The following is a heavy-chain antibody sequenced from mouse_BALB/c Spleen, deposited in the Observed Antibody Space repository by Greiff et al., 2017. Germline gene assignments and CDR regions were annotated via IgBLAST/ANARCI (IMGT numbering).Heavy chain of an antibody. D-gene: IGHD2-14*01. CDR1: GFSLTSYG. CDR3: AREGDRYDGYAMDD. J-gene: IGHJ4*01. V-gene: IGHV2-9*02. CDR2: IWAGGST. Sequence: VQGVESGPGLVAPSQSLSITCTVSGFSLTSYGVHWVRQPPGKGLEWLGVIWAGGSTNYNSALMSRLSISKDNSKSQVFLKMNSLQTDDTAMYYCAREGDRYDGYAMDDWGQGTSVTVSS.